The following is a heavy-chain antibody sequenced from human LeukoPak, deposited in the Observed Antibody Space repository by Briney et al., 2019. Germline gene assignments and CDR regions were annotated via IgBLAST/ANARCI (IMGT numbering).Heavy chain of an antibody. CDR2: ISSSSSYI. D-gene: IGHD3-16*01. CDR3: ARASRLDPYDAFDI. CDR1: GFTFSSYS. Sequence: GGSLRLSCAASGFTFSSYSMNWVRQAPGKGLEWVSSISSSSSYIYYADSVKGRFTISRDNAKNSLYLQMNSLRAEDTAVYYCARASRLDPYDAFDIWGQGTMVTVSS. V-gene: IGHV3-21*01. J-gene: IGHJ3*02.